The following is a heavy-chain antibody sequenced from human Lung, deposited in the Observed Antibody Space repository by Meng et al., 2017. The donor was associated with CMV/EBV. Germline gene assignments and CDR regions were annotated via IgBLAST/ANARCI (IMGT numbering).Heavy chain of an antibody. J-gene: IGHJ4*02. CDR3: ARGRGSSWYVFVY. CDR1: GFTVSSNY. V-gene: IGHV3-53*01. D-gene: IGHD6-13*01. Sequence: GESLKISCAASGFTVSSNYVSWVRQAPGKGLEWVSVIYSGGSTYYADSVKGRFTISRDNSKNTLYLQMNSLRAEDTAVYYCARGRGSSWYVFVYWGQGTLVTVSS. CDR2: IYSGGST.